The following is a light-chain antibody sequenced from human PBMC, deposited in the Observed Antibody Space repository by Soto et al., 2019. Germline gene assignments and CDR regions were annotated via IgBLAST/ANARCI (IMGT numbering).Light chain of an antibody. CDR2: SNN. J-gene: IGLJ1*01. Sequence: SVLTQPPSASGTPGQRVTISCSGSSSNIGSNTVNWYQQLPGTAPKLLIYSNNQRPSGVPDRFSGSKSGTSASLAISGLQSEDEADYYCAAWDDSLNALFGTGTKLTVL. V-gene: IGLV1-44*01. CDR3: AAWDDSLNAL. CDR1: SSNIGSNT.